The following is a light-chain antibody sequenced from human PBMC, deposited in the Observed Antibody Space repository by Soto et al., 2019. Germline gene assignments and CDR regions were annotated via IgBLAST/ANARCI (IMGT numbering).Light chain of an antibody. CDR2: GAS. CDR3: HQYNNWPPWT. Sequence: EIVMTQSPATLSVSPGERATLSCRASQSLSSNLAWYQQKPGQAPRLLIYGASTRATGIPARFSGSGSGTEFPPTISSLQSEDFAVYYCHQYNNWPPWTFGQGTKVEIK. CDR1: QSLSSN. J-gene: IGKJ1*01. V-gene: IGKV3-15*01.